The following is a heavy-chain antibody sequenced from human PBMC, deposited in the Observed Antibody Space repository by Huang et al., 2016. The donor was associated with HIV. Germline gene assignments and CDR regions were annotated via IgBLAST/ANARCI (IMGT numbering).Heavy chain of an antibody. CDR3: AKVRGSGSFYNDN. V-gene: IGHV3-23*01. Sequence: EVQLLESGGGLVQPGGSLRLSCAASGFTFNSYAMSWCRQAPGKGLEWVSAIIGTGNTPYYADSVKGRFTISRDKARNTLYLQLNSLRPDDTAIYYCAKVRGSGSFYNDNWGQGTLVTVSS. CDR1: GFTFNSYA. J-gene: IGHJ4*02. D-gene: IGHD3-10*01. CDR2: IIGTGNTP.